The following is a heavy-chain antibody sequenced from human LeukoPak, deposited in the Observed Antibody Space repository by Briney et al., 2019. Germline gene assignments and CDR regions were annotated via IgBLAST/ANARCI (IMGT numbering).Heavy chain of an antibody. CDR1: AFTFSNPW. CDR3: ARERQGTSHYDGKESFDY. Sequence: GGSLKLSCVASAFTFSNPWMSWVRQVPGKGLEWVANIEQDGREKNYVDSVKGRFTISRDNGKNSLYLEMNSLRAEDTAVYYCARERQGTSHYDGKESFDYWGQGTLVTVSS. CDR2: IEQDGREK. J-gene: IGHJ4*02. D-gene: IGHD4-23*01. V-gene: IGHV3-7*01.